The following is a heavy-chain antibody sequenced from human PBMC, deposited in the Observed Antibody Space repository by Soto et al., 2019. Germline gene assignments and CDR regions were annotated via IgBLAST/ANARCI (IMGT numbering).Heavy chain of an antibody. CDR2: ISWNTGSI. CDR1: GFTFADYA. D-gene: IGHD3-16*02. Sequence: EVQRVESGGGLVQPGRSLRLACAASGFTFADYAMHWVRQAPGKGLEWVSGISWNTGSIGYADSVKGRFTISRDNAKNSLYLQMNSLRAEDTALYYCAKDKWEVSYYFDYWGQGTLVTVSS. J-gene: IGHJ4*02. V-gene: IGHV3-9*01. CDR3: AKDKWEVSYYFDY.